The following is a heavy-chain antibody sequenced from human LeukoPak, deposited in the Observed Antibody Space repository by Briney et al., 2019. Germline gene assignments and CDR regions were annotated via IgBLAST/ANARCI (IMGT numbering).Heavy chain of an antibody. Sequence: SETLSLTCTVSGGSISSGGHYWSWIRQPAGKGLEYLGRISSTGSTNYNPSLRSRVTISADTSKNHFSLKLSSVTAADTAVYYCARDQTYSGSGIYTYFDYWGQGILVTVSS. CDR3: ARDQTYSGSGIYTYFDY. D-gene: IGHD3-10*01. CDR1: GGSISSGGHY. V-gene: IGHV4-61*02. CDR2: ISSTGST. J-gene: IGHJ4*02.